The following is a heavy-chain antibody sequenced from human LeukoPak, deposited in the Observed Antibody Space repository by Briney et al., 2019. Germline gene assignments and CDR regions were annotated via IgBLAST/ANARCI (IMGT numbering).Heavy chain of an antibody. J-gene: IGHJ4*02. CDR1: GFAFSSYS. D-gene: IGHD4-11*01. Sequence: GGSLRLSCAASGFAFSSYSMNWVRQAPGKGLKWLSYISTSSGTIYYADSVKGRFTISRDNAKNSLYLQMNSLRAEDTAVYYCARGTTPDYWGQGTLVTVSS. CDR2: ISTSSGTI. CDR3: ARGTTPDY. V-gene: IGHV3-48*01.